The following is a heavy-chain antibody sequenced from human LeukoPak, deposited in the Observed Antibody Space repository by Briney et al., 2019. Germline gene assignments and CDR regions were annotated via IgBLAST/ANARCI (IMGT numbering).Heavy chain of an antibody. Sequence: PSETLSLTCAVYGGSFSTYYGTWIRQTPRKGLEWIGEINHNGDTNYKPSLKSRVTISVDTSKNQFSLRLRSVTAADTAVYYCATWNSALTGYFFGGQGTLVTVSS. CDR3: ATWNSALTGYFF. V-gene: IGHV4-34*01. CDR1: GGSFSTYY. CDR2: INHNGDT. J-gene: IGHJ4*02. D-gene: IGHD3-9*01.